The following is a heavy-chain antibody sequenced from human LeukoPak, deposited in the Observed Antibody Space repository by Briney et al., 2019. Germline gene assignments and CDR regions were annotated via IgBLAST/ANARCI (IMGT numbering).Heavy chain of an antibody. Sequence: ASVKVSCKASGGTFSSYAISGVRQAPGQGLEWMGGIIPIFGTANYAQKFQGRVTITAAESTSTAYMELSSLRSEDTAVYYCASDYVGYYYYYMDVWGKGTTVTVSS. D-gene: IGHD4-23*01. J-gene: IGHJ6*03. CDR1: GGTFSSYA. CDR3: ASDYVGYYYYYMDV. V-gene: IGHV1-69*13. CDR2: IIPIFGTA.